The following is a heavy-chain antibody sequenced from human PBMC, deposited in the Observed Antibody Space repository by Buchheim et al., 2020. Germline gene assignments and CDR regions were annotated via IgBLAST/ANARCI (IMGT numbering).Heavy chain of an antibody. CDR3: ASIVGATQYFDY. CDR1: GGSISSYY. Sequence: QVQLQESGPGLVKPSETLSLTCTVSGGSISSYYWSWIRQPPGKGLEWSGYIYYSGSTNYNPSLKSRVTISVDTSKNQFSLKLSSVTAADTAVYYCASIVGATQYFDYWGRGTL. CDR2: IYYSGST. J-gene: IGHJ4*02. V-gene: IGHV4-59*01. D-gene: IGHD1-26*01.